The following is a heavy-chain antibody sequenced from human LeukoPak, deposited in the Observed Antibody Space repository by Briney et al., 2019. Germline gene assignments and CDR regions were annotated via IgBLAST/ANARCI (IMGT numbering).Heavy chain of an antibody. V-gene: IGHV3-23*01. CDR1: GFTFSSYG. CDR2: ISTSGDRT. J-gene: IGHJ4*02. CDR3: AKEGPSSGRGPFDC. Sequence: GGSLRLSCAASGFTFSSYGLSWVRQAPGKGLEWVSAISTSGDRTYYADSVKGRFTTSRDNSKNTLYLEMNGLRAEDTAVYYCAKEGPSSGRGPFDCWGQGALVIVSS. D-gene: IGHD6-19*01.